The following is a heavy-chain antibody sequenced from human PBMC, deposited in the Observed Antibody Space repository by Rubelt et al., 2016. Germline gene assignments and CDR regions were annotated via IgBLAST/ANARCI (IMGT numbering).Heavy chain of an antibody. CDR1: GFTFSSYA. Sequence: GFTFSSYAMHWVRQAPGKGLEWVAVISYDGSNKYYADSVKGRFTISRDNSKNTLYLQMNSLRAEDTAVYYCAREQGGVYDFWSGDNADYYYGMYVWGQGTAVTVSS. J-gene: IGHJ6*02. V-gene: IGHV3-30*04. CDR2: ISYDGSNK. CDR3: AREQGGVYDFWSGDNADYYYGMYV. D-gene: IGHD3-3*01.